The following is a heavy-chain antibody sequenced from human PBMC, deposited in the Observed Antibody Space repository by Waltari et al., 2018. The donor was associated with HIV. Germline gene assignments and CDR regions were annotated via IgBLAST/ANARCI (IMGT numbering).Heavy chain of an antibody. J-gene: IGHJ4*02. CDR3: ARDLSSGWLFS. Sequence: EVQLVETGGGLIQPGGSLRLSCAASGFTVSSNYMSWVRQAPGKGLEGVSTFYAGGSTYYADSVKGRFTISRDNAKNTLYLQMNSLRAEDTAVYYCARDLSSGWLFSWGQGTLVTVSS. V-gene: IGHV3-53*02. CDR2: FYAGGST. CDR1: GFTVSSNY. D-gene: IGHD6-19*01.